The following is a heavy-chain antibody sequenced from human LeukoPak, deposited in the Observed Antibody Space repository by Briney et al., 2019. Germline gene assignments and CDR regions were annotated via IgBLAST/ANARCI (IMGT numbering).Heavy chain of an antibody. CDR1: GFTFSSYS. CDR3: ARVTDGYNYFDY. V-gene: IGHV3-48*04. Sequence: GGSLRLSCAASGFTFSSYSMNWVRQAPGKGLEWVSYISGSSSTIKYTDSVKGRFTISRDNAKNTLYLQMNSLRAEDTAVYYCARVTDGYNYFDYWGQGTLVTVSS. CDR2: ISGSSSTI. D-gene: IGHD5-24*01. J-gene: IGHJ4*02.